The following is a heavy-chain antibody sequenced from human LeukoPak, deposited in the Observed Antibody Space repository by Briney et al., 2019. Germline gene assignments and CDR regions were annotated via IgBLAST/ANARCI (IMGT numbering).Heavy chain of an antibody. CDR2: ISNDESST. CDR1: GFTFSTYW. CDR3: TRERGFNYFDY. Sequence: GGSLRLSCAASGFTFSTYWMHWVRQAPGKGLVWVSRISNDESSTTYADSVEGRFTISRDNAKNILYLQMSSLRAEDTAVYYCTRERGFNYFDYWGQGTLVTVSS. V-gene: IGHV3-74*01. J-gene: IGHJ4*02.